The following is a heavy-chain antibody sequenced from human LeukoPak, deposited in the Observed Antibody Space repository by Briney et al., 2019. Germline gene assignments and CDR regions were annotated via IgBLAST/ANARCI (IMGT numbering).Heavy chain of an antibody. J-gene: IGHJ4*02. CDR3: ARDYYDSSGYFDY. CDR1: GFTFSSYW. Sequence: GGSLRLSCAASGFTFSSYWMAWVRQAPGKGLEWAANIKQDGSEKYYVDSVKGRFTISRDNAKSLLYLQMNSLRAEDTAVYYCARDYYDSSGYFDYWGQGTLVTVSS. V-gene: IGHV3-7*01. CDR2: IKQDGSEK. D-gene: IGHD3-22*01.